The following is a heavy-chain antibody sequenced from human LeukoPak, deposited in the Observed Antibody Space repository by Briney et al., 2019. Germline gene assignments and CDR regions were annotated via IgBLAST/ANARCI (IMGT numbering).Heavy chain of an antibody. V-gene: IGHV3-30*03. D-gene: IGHD4-17*01. CDR1: GFTFSSYG. J-gene: IGHJ6*02. CDR3: ARAPPRDTTVTNYYYYGMDV. CDR2: ISYDGSNK. Sequence: GGSLRLSCAASGFTFSSYGMHWVRQAPGKGLEWVAVISYDGSNKYYADSVKGRFTISRDNSKNTLYLQMNSLRAEDTAVYYCARAPPRDTTVTNYYYYGMDVWGQGTTVTVSS.